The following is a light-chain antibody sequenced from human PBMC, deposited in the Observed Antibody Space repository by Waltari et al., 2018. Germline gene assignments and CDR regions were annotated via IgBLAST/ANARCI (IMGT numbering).Light chain of an antibody. CDR3: QQSYSTRKT. V-gene: IGKV1-39*01. CDR1: KSISSY. CDR2: AAS. J-gene: IGKJ2*01. Sequence: DIQMTQSPSSLSASVGDRVTITCRASKSISSYLNWYQQKPGKAPKLLIYAASSLQSGVPSRFSGSGSGTDFTLTISSLQPEDFATYYCQQSYSTRKTFGQGTKLEIK.